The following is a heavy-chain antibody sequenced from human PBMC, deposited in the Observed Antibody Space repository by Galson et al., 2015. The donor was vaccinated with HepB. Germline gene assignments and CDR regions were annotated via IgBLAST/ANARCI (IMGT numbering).Heavy chain of an antibody. Sequence: CAISGDSVSSNSAAWNWIRQSPSRGLEWLGRTYYRSKWYYDYAVSVKSRINIIPDTSKNQFSLKLSSVTAADTAVYYCAGRYCSSTSCQGWFDPWGQGTLVTVSS. CDR3: AGRYCSSTSCQGWFDP. CDR2: TYYRSKWYY. V-gene: IGHV6-1*01. CDR1: GDSVSSNSAA. J-gene: IGHJ5*02. D-gene: IGHD2-2*01.